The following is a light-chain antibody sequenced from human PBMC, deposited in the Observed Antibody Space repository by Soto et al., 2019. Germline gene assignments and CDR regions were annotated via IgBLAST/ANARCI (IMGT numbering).Light chain of an antibody. CDR3: QQTYITPWT. V-gene: IGKV1-39*01. CDR1: QSISSY. CDR2: AAS. Sequence: DIQMTQSPSSLSASVGDRVTITCRASQSISSYLNWYHQKPGKAPKLLIYAASSLQSGVPSRFSGSGSGTDFTLTITSLQPVDFATYYCQQTYITPWTFDQGTKVEIK. J-gene: IGKJ1*01.